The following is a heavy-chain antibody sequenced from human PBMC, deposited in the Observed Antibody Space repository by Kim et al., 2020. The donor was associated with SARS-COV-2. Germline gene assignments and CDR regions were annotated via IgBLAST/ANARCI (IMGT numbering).Heavy chain of an antibody. CDR3: ARQEWDYSQLGAGELRY. CDR1: DSSISSSSYY. CDR2: IYYSGST. Sequence: SETLSLTCTVSDSSISSSSYYWGWIRQPPGKGLEWIGSIYYSGSTYYNPSLKSRVTISVDTSKNQFSLKLSSVTAADTAVYYCARQEWDYSQLGAGELRYWGQGSLVTVSS. D-gene: IGHD1-26*01. J-gene: IGHJ4*02. V-gene: IGHV4-39*01.